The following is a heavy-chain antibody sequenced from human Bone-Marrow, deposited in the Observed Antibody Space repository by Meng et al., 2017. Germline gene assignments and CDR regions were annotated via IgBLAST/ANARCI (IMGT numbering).Heavy chain of an antibody. CDR2: IKQDGSEK. D-gene: IGHD5-12*01. V-gene: IGHV3-7*01. CDR3: AREGKTSGYDPYYDSYYYYYGMDV. J-gene: IGHJ6*02. CDR1: GFTFSSYW. Sequence: GESLKISCAASGFTFSSYWMSWVRQAPGKGLEWVANIKQDGSEKYYVDSVKGRFTISRDNAKNSLYLQMNSLRAEDTAVYYCAREGKTSGYDPYYDSYYYYYGMDVWGQGTMVTVSS.